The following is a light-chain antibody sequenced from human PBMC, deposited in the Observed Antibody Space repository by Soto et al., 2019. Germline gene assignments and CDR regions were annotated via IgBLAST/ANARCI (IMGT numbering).Light chain of an antibody. CDR1: QDITNY. CDR3: QQYDNLPLT. Sequence: DIQMTQSPSSLSASLGDRVTITCQASQDITNYLIWYQQKPGEAPKLLIHDASNLETGVPSRVSGSGFGTDFTFTITSLQPEDIGTYYCQQYDNLPLTFGGGTKV. V-gene: IGKV1-33*01. CDR2: DAS. J-gene: IGKJ4*01.